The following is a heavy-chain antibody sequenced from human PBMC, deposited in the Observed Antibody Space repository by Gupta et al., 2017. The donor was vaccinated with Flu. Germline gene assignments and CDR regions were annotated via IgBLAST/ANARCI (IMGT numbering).Heavy chain of an antibody. CDR3: ARGHDYSRPQYYYMDV. CDR1: YA. V-gene: IGHV1-69*01. Sequence: YAISWVRQAPGQGLEWMGGIIPIYGTANYAQKFQGRVTITADESTSTAYMELSSLRSEDTAVYYCARGHDYSRPQYYYMDVWGKGTTVTVYS. CDR2: IIPIYGTA. J-gene: IGHJ6*03. D-gene: IGHD4-4*01.